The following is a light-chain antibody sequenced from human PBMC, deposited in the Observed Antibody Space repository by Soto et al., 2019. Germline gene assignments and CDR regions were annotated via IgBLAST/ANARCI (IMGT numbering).Light chain of an antibody. J-gene: IGLJ3*02. Sequence: QLVLTQSSSASASLGSSVKLTCTLSSGHSSYIIAWHQQQPGKAPRYLMKLEGRGSYNKGSGVPDRFSGSSSGADRYLTISNLQFEDEADYYCETWDGNINWVFGGGTQLTVL. CDR1: SGHSSYI. CDR2: LEGRGSY. CDR3: ETWDGNINWV. V-gene: IGLV4-60*02.